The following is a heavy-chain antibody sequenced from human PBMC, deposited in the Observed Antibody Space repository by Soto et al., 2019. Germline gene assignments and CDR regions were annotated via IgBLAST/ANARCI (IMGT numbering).Heavy chain of an antibody. V-gene: IGHV3-53*04. Sequence: EVQLVESGGGLVQPGGSLRLSCAASGFTVSSNYMSWVRQAPGKGLEWVSVIYSGGSTYYADSVKGRFTISRHNSKNTLYIKMNSLRAEDTAVYYCARGDGSGSYNYWGQGTLVTVSS. CDR2: IYSGGST. J-gene: IGHJ4*02. CDR1: GFTVSSNY. CDR3: ARGDGSGSYNY. D-gene: IGHD3-10*01.